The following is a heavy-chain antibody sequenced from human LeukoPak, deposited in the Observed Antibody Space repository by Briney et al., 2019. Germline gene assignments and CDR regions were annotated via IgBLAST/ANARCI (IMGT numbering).Heavy chain of an antibody. Sequence: GGSLRLSCAASGFTVSSNYMNWVRQAPGKGLEWVSIIYSGGTTYYADSVRGRFTISRDNAKNSLYLQMNSLRAEDTAVYYCARGAVVAVLDCYWGQGTLVTVSP. CDR2: IYSGGTT. V-gene: IGHV3-53*01. CDR3: ARGAVVAVLDCY. CDR1: GFTVSSNY. J-gene: IGHJ4*02. D-gene: IGHD2-15*01.